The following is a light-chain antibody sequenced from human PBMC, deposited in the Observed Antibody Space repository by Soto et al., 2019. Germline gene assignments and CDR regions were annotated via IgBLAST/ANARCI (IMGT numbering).Light chain of an antibody. CDR3: SSYTSSSTLYV. CDR2: DVG. J-gene: IGLJ1*01. CDR1: SSDVGGYNY. V-gene: IGLV2-14*03. Sequence: QSALTQPASVSGSPGQSIAISCTGSSSDVGGYNYVSWYQQHPGKAPKLMIYDVGNRPSGVSDRFSGSKSGNTASLTISGLQAEDEADYYCSSYTSSSTLYVFGTGTKVT.